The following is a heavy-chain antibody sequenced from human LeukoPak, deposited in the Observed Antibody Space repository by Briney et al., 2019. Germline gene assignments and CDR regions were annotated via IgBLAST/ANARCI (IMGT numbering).Heavy chain of an antibody. J-gene: IGHJ6*03. CDR3: ARSLTPGFLEWLPDYMDV. CDR2: INPSGGST. CDR1: GYTFTSYY. V-gene: IGHV1-46*01. Sequence: ASVKVSCKASGYTFTSYYMHWVRQAPGQGLEWMGIINPSGGSTSYAQKFQGRVTMTRDTSTSTVYMELSSLRSEDTAVYYCARSLTPGFLEWLPDYMDVWGKGTTVTVSS. D-gene: IGHD3-3*01.